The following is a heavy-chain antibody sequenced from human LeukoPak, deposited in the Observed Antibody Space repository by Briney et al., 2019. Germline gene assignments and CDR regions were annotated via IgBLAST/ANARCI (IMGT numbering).Heavy chain of an antibody. CDR2: ISSGGGST. CDR3: ARRGILRVPGAISSYYTKDV. V-gene: IGHV3-48*03. Sequence: GGSLRLSCAASGFSFSTYEMTWVRQAPGKGLEWVAYISSGGGSTHYADSVRGRFTFSRDNAKNSLYLQMNSLRPEDTAVYYCARRGILRVPGAISSYYTKDVWGQGTTVTVAS. D-gene: IGHD2-2*01. J-gene: IGHJ6*02. CDR1: GFSFSTYE.